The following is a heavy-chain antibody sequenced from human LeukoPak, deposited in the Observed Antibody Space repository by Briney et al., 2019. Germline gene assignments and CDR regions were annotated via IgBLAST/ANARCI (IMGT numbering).Heavy chain of an antibody. D-gene: IGHD3-3*01. Sequence: SETLSLTCTVSGGSLSSDNYSWSWLRQPAGKGLEWIGRVYTSGSTNYNPSLKSRVTISVDTSKKQFSLKRSSVTAPDTAVYYCARERGVVIAQQGGVDYGGQGTLVTVAS. CDR1: GGSLSSDNYS. CDR3: ARERGVVIAQQGGVDY. CDR2: VYTSGST. J-gene: IGHJ4*02. V-gene: IGHV4-61*02.